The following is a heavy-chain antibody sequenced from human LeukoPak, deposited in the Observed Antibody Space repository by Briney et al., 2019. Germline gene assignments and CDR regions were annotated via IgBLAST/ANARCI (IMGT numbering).Heavy chain of an antibody. CDR3: ARDLWHIARYGHYMDV. J-gene: IGHJ6*03. CDR1: GFPLSSYA. CDR2: TSSSDPGT. D-gene: IGHD2-21*01. Sequence: GGSLRLSCAASGFPLSSYAMSWVRQASGKGLEWVSATSSSDPGTYYADSVKGRFTISRDNAKNSLYLQMNSLRAEDTAVYYCARDLWHIARYGHYMDVWGKGTTVTISS. V-gene: IGHV3-23*01.